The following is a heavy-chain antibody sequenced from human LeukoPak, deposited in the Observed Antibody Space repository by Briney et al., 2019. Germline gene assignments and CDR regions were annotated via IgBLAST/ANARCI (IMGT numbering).Heavy chain of an antibody. Sequence: PGGSLRLSCAASGFTFSSYWMSWVRQAPGKGLEWVANIKQDGSEKYYVDSVKGRFTISRDNAKNSLYRQMNSLRAEDTAVYYCASTYYDFWSGYPYGMDVWGQGTTVTVSS. CDR3: ASTYYDFWSGYPYGMDV. CDR1: GFTFSSYW. J-gene: IGHJ6*02. V-gene: IGHV3-7*01. CDR2: IKQDGSEK. D-gene: IGHD3-3*01.